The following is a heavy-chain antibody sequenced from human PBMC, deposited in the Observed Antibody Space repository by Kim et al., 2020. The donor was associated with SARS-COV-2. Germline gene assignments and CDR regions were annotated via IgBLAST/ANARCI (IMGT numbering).Heavy chain of an antibody. CDR2: IDPSDSYT. CDR3: AGGWLRPIHYYYGMDV. CDR1: GYSFTSYW. D-gene: IGHD5-12*01. Sequence: GESLKISCKGSGYSFTSYWISWVRQMPGKGLEWMGRIDPSDSYTNYSPSFQGHVTISANKSISTAYLQWGSLKASDTAMYYCAGGWLRPIHYYYGMDVWGQGTTVTVSS. V-gene: IGHV5-10-1*01. J-gene: IGHJ6*02.